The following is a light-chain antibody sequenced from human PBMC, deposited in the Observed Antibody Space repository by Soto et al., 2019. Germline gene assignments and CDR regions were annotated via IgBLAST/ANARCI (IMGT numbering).Light chain of an antibody. Sequence: DIVMTQSPDSLAVSLGERATINCKSSQNILYSSNNKNYVAWYQQKPGQPPKLLIYWASIRESGVHDRFSGSGSGTDFTLTISSLQAEDVAVYYCQQYYSSPTWTFGQGTKVEIK. CDR1: QNILYSSNNKNY. CDR2: WAS. J-gene: IGKJ1*01. V-gene: IGKV4-1*01. CDR3: QQYYSSPTWT.